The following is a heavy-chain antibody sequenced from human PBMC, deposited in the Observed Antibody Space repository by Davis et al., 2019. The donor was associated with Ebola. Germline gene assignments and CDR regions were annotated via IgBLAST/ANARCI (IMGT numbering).Heavy chain of an antibody. CDR3: ARRADY. CDR1: GVTFRSNW. Sequence: GESLKISCAASGVTFRSNWMQWVRQAPGKGLVWVSRINSDGSFTSYADSVKGRFTISRDNAKNTLFLQMNSLRADDTAVYYCARRADYWGQGTLVTVSS. J-gene: IGHJ4*02. CDR2: INSDGSFT. V-gene: IGHV3-74*01.